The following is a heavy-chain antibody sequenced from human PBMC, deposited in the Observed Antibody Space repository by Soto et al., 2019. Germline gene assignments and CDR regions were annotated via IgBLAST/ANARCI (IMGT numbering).Heavy chain of an antibody. CDR3: ARGRDCSSTSCYNS. CDR2: INHSGST. J-gene: IGHJ5*02. CDR1: GGSFSGYY. D-gene: IGHD2-2*02. V-gene: IGHV4-34*01. Sequence: SETLSLTCAVYGGSFSGYYWSWIRQPPGKGLEWIGEINHSGSTNYNPSLKSRVTISVDTSKNQFSLKLSSVTAADTAVYYCARGRDCSSTSCYNSWGQGTLVTVSS.